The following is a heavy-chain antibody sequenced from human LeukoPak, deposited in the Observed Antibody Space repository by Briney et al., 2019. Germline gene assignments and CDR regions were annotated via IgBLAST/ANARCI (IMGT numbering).Heavy chain of an antibody. V-gene: IGHV3-53*01. CDR1: GLTINTNY. CDR2: IYPGGVT. D-gene: IGHD3-22*01. J-gene: IGHJ6*04. Sequence: GGSLRLPCAASGLTINTNYMNWVRQAPGRGLEWLSVIYPGGVTKYAESVKGRFTVSRGIAKNTVYLEMNDLRAEDTALYYCAREIGYYFDSDDSRLRGRLDVWGKGTSVTVSS. CDR3: AREIGYYFDSDDSRLRGRLDV.